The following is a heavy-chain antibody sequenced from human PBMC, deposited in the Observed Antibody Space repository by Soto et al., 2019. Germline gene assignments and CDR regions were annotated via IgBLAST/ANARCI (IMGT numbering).Heavy chain of an antibody. J-gene: IGHJ6*02. V-gene: IGHV1-18*01. CDR1: GYTFTTFG. Sequence: ASVKVSCKASGYTFTTFGISWVRQAPGQGLEWMGWISAYNGNTNYAQKLQGRVTVTTDTSTSTAYMELRSLRSDDTAVYYCARLTASSVLTSDYRYYGMDVWGQGTTVTDSS. CDR3: ARLTASSVLTSDYRYYGMDV. CDR2: ISAYNGNT. D-gene: IGHD3-16*01.